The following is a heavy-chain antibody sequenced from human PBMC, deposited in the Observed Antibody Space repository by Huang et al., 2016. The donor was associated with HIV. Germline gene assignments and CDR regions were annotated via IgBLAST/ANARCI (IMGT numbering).Heavy chain of an antibody. Sequence: QMQLQQRGAGLLKPSETLSLTCGVSGGSFTGNYLPWIRQAPGKGLEWIGEVKDSGATNYNPVLNGRVTISLDKSNRELSLNLRSVTAADTAVYYCARQWTILEWLLGLDVWGQGTTVIVSS. CDR1: GGSFTGNY. V-gene: IGHV4-34*02. CDR3: ARQWTILEWLLGLDV. CDR2: VKDSGAT. J-gene: IGHJ6*02. D-gene: IGHD3-3*01.